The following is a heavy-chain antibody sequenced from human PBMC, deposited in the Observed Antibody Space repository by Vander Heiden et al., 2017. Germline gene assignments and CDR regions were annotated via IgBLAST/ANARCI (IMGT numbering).Heavy chain of an antibody. V-gene: IGHV3-7*01. CDR2: IKQDGSEK. J-gene: IGHJ4*01. D-gene: IGHD3-3*01. CDR3: ARDLSRITIFGVVIGARDY. CDR1: GFTFCSYW. Sequence: EVQLVEYGGGLVQPGGSLRLSCAASGFTFCSYWMSWVRLARGKGLEWVANIKQDGSEKYYVDSVKGRFTISRDNAKNSLYLQMNSLRAEDTAVYYCARDLSRITIFGVVIGARDYWGHGTLVAVSS.